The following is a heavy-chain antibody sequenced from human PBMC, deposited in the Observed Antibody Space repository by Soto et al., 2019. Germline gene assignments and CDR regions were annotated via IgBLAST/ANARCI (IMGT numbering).Heavy chain of an antibody. CDR3: AREKAYYYYMDV. J-gene: IGHJ6*03. CDR2: MNPNSGNT. V-gene: IGHV1-8*01. CDR1: GYTFTSYD. Sequence: ASVKVSCKASGYTFTSYDINWVRQATGQGLEWMGWMNPNSGNTGYAQKFQGRVTMTRNTSISTAYMELSSLRSEDTAVYYCAREKAYYYYMDVWGKGTTVTVSS.